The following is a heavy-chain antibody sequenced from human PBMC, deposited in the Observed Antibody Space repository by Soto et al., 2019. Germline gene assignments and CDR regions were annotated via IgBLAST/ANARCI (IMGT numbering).Heavy chain of an antibody. Sequence: QVQLQESGPGLVKPSQTLSLTCTVSGGSISSGGYYWSWIRQHPGKGLEWIGYIYYSGSTYYNPSLKSRVTISVDTSKNQFSLKLSSVAAADTAVYYCAREGYCSGGSCYPGAFDIWGQGTMVTVSS. CDR2: IYYSGST. CDR3: AREGYCSGGSCYPGAFDI. J-gene: IGHJ3*02. CDR1: GGSISSGGYY. D-gene: IGHD2-15*01. V-gene: IGHV4-31*03.